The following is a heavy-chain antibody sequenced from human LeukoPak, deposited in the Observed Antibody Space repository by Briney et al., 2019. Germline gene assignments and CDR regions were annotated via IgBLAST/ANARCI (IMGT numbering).Heavy chain of an antibody. V-gene: IGHV1-69*01. CDR2: IIPIFGTA. CDR3: ARSRGPYCSSTSCSQHYYMDV. CDR1: GYSFTTYW. J-gene: IGHJ6*03. Sequence: KISCKGSGYSFTTYWIGWVRQAPGQGLEWMGGIIPIFGTANYAQKFQGRVTITADESTSTAYMELSSLRSEDTAVYYCARSRGPYCSSTSCSQHYYMDVWGKGTTVTVSS. D-gene: IGHD2-2*01.